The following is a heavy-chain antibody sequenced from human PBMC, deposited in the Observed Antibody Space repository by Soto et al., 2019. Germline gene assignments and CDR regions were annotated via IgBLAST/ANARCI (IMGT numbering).Heavy chain of an antibody. CDR3: AKLSSGFYNYFDY. Sequence: GGSLRLSCAASGFTFSGYAMSWVRQAPGKGLEWVSTISGRGGSTYYADSVTGRFTISRDKSKNTVYLQMDSLRAEDTAVYYCAKLSSGFYNYFDYWGQGTLVTVSS. CDR1: GFTFSGYA. J-gene: IGHJ4*02. D-gene: IGHD6-19*01. V-gene: IGHV3-23*01. CDR2: ISGRGGST.